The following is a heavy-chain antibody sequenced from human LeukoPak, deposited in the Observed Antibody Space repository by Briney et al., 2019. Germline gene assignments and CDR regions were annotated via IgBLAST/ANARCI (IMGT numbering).Heavy chain of an antibody. D-gene: IGHD5-12*01. Sequence: SETLSLTCTVSGGSISSYYWSWIRQPPGKGLEWIGYIYYSGSTHYNPSLKSRVTISVDTSKNQFSLKLRSVTAADTAVYYCARTTEGYAGGPGYSYYYYMDVWGKGTTVTISS. V-gene: IGHV4-59*01. CDR1: GGSISSYY. CDR2: IYYSGST. CDR3: ARTTEGYAGGPGYSYYYYMDV. J-gene: IGHJ6*03.